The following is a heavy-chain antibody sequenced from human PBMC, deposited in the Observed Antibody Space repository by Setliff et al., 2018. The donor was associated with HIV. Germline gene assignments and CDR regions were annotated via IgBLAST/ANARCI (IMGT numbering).Heavy chain of an antibody. Sequence: ASVKVSCKASAYLFTGYYMHWVRQAPGQGLEWMGWINTNSGDTKYAQKFQGRVTMTRDTSISTAFMDLSRLRSDDTAVYYCARVRGSYFGNHDAFDIWGQGTMVTVSS. CDR3: ARVRGSYFGNHDAFDI. V-gene: IGHV1-2*02. CDR1: AYLFTGYY. J-gene: IGHJ3*02. D-gene: IGHD1-26*01. CDR2: INTNSGDT.